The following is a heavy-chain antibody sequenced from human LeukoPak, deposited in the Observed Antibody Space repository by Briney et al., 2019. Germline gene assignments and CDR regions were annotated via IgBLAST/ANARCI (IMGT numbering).Heavy chain of an antibody. D-gene: IGHD4-23*01. CDR2: INHRGHP. Sequence: SETLSLTCAVYGGSFTGYHWNWIRQSPQKGLEWIGEINHRGHPHYNPSLESRLTISVDTSKNQFSLTLKSVTAADTAVYYCARDPTTVVTVPYYFDFWGQGTPVTVSS. J-gene: IGHJ4*02. CDR1: GGSFTGYH. V-gene: IGHV4-34*01. CDR3: ARDPTTVVTVPYYFDF.